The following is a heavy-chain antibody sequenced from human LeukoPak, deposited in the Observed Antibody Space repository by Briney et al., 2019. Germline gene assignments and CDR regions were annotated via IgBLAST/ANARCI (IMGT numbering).Heavy chain of an antibody. CDR2: IYHAGNT. V-gene: IGHV4-39*01. Sequence: SGTLSLTCTVSGVSIGGTSYYWGWIRQPPGKGLEWIGNIYHAGNTYYNPSLKSRVTISVDTSKNEFSLHLSSVTAADTAVYYCVSHDWGDSDAFDVWGQGTLVSVSS. J-gene: IGHJ3*01. CDR1: GVSIGGTSYY. CDR3: VSHDWGDSDAFDV. D-gene: IGHD2-21*01.